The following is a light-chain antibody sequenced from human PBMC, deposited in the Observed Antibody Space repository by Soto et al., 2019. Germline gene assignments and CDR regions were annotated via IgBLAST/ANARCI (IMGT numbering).Light chain of an antibody. V-gene: IGKV3-15*01. CDR1: QSVSVN. CDR3: QQYNNWPYT. Sequence: EIVMTQSPATLSVSPGERATLSCRASQSVSVNLAWYQQKPGQAPRLLIYGASTRATGIPARFSGSGSGTEFTLTISSLQSEDFAVYYCQQYNNWPYTVGQGTKLEIK. J-gene: IGKJ2*01. CDR2: GAS.